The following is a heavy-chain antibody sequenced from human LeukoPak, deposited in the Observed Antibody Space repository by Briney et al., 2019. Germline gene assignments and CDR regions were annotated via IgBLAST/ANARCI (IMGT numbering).Heavy chain of an antibody. V-gene: IGHV3-48*01. CDR3: AIERAGGDAFDI. Sequence: PGGSLRLSCAASGFTFTSYSMNWVRQAPGKGLEWVSYISDNSRTRYYADPVKGRFTISRDNAKNSLYLQMDSLRVEDTAVYYCAIERAGGDAFDIWGQGTMVAVSS. J-gene: IGHJ3*02. CDR1: GFTFTSYS. CDR2: ISDNSRTR. D-gene: IGHD3-16*01.